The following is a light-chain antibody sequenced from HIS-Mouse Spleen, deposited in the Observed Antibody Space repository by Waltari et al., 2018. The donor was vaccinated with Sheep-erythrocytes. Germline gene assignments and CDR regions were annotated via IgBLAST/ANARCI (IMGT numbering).Light chain of an antibody. CDR2: DVS. CDR3: CSYAGSYNHV. CDR1: SMHVSGYNY. V-gene: IGLV2-11*01. Sequence: QSALTQTRSVSASPGPSVTISCSGNSMHVSGYNYVPWYQQHPGKAPKRMIYDVSKRPSGVPDRFSGSKSGNTASLTISGLQAEDEADYYCCSYAGSYNHVFATGTKVTVL. J-gene: IGLJ1*01.